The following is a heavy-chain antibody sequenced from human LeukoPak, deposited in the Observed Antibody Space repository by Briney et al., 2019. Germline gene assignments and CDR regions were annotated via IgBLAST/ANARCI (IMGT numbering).Heavy chain of an antibody. Sequence: PSETLSLTCTVSGGSISSGGYYWSWIRQHPGKGLEWIGYIYYSGSTYYNPSLKSRVTISVGTSKNQFFLKLGSVTAADTAVYYCAKQHIGYCSSTSCYVDYWGQGTLVTVSS. CDR1: GGSISSGGYY. CDR2: IYYSGST. V-gene: IGHV4-31*03. CDR3: AKQHIGYCSSTSCYVDY. J-gene: IGHJ4*02. D-gene: IGHD2-2*01.